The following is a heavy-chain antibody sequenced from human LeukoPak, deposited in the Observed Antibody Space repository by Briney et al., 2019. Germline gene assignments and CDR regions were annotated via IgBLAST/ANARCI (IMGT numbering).Heavy chain of an antibody. D-gene: IGHD4-17*01. V-gene: IGHV4-59*01. CDR1: GGSIRSYY. J-gene: IGHJ4*02. CDR3: ARTGSTVTMLYPFDH. Sequence: SETLSLTCTVSGGSIRSYYWSWIRQPPGKGLEWIGYIYYSGNTNYNPSLKSRVSISVDTSKNQFSLKLSSVTAADTAVYYCARTGSTVTMLYPFDHWGQGTLVTVSS. CDR2: IYYSGNT.